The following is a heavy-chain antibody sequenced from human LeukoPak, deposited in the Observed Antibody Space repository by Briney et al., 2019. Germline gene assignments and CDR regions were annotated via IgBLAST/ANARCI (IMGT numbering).Heavy chain of an antibody. CDR3: ARGRGYSYGYY. J-gene: IGHJ4*02. Sequence: SEPLSLTCTVSGGSISSYYWSWIRQPPGKGLEWIGYIYYSGSTNYNPSLKSRVTISVDTSKNQFSLKLSSVTAADTAVYYCARGRGYSYGYYWGQGTLVTVSS. V-gene: IGHV4-59*01. D-gene: IGHD5-18*01. CDR1: GGSISSYY. CDR2: IYYSGST.